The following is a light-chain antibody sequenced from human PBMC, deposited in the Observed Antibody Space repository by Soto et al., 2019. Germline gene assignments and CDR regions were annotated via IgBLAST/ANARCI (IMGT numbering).Light chain of an antibody. J-gene: IGLJ1*01. Sequence: QSVLTQPPSVSAAPGQKVTISFSGSSSNIGGNSVCWYQQLPGTAPKLLIYDDNKRPSGIPDRFSGSKSATSATLGITGFQTWDEADYYCGSWDSSLSAYVFGPGTKVTVL. V-gene: IGLV1-51*01. CDR3: GSWDSSLSAYV. CDR1: SSNIGGNS. CDR2: DDN.